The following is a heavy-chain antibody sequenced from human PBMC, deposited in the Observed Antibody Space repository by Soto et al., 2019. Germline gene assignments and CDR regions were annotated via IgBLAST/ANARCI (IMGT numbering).Heavy chain of an antibody. J-gene: IGHJ6*02. CDR1: GYSFTDYH. Sequence: APVKVSCEASGYSFTDYHIHWVRLAPGQGLEWLGRINPKSGGTSTAQKFQGWVTMTTDTSISTASMELTRLTSDDTAIYYCARGDSTDCSNGVCSFFYNHDMDVWGQGTTVTVSS. D-gene: IGHD2-8*01. CDR2: INPKSGGT. CDR3: ARGDSTDCSNGVCSFFYNHDMDV. V-gene: IGHV1-2*04.